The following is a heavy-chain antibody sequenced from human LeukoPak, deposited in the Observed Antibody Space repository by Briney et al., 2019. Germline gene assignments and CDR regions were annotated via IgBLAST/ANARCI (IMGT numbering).Heavy chain of an antibody. Sequence: SETLSLTXAVYGGSFSGYYWGWIRQTPGKGLEWIGSIFHSGSTYYSPSLKSRVTISVDTSKNQFSLKLSSVTAADTAVYYSARPFRGSYDWFDPWARESWSPSPQ. CDR3: ARPFRGSYDWFDP. J-gene: IGHJ5*02. V-gene: IGHV4-38-2*01. CDR1: GGSFSGYY. D-gene: IGHD1-26*01. CDR2: IFHSGST.